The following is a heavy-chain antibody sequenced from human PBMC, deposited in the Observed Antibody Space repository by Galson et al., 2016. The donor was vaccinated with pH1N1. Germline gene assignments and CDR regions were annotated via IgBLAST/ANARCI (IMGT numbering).Heavy chain of an antibody. D-gene: IGHD4-17*01. CDR2: IKQDGSGR. CDR1: GFNFSSYW. Sequence: SLRLSCAASGFNFSSYWMTWVRQAPGKGLEWVANIKQDGSGRYYGNSVKGRFTISRDNAKNSLYLQMNSLRVEDTAVYYCTRDNYGDYFYDYWGQGTLVTVFS. J-gene: IGHJ4*02. CDR3: TRDNYGDYFYDY. V-gene: IGHV3-7*01.